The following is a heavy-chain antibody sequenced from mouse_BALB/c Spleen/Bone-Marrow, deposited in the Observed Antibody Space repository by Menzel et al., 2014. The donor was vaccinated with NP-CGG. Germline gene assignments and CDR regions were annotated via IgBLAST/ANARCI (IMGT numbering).Heavy chain of an antibody. D-gene: IGHD1-1*01. Sequence: VQLQQSGPGLVAPSQSLSIPCTVSGFSLTSYDISWIRQPPGKGLEWLGVIWTGGGTNYNSAFMSRLSISKDNSKSQVFLKMNSLQTDDTAIYYCVRDYYGSYFDVWGAGTTVTVSS. CDR3: VRDYYGSYFDV. J-gene: IGHJ1*01. CDR2: IWTGGGT. CDR1: GFSLTSYD. V-gene: IGHV2-9-2*01.